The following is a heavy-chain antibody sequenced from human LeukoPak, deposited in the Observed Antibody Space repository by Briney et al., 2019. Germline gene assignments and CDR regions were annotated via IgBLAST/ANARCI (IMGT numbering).Heavy chain of an antibody. D-gene: IGHD3-16*01. CDR3: ARGLGAFDM. V-gene: IGHV3-23*01. Sequence: GGSLRLSCAASGFTFSSYGMSWVRQAPGKGLEWVSAISGSGGSTYYADSVKGRSTISRDNAKNSLYLQMNSLRAEDTAVYYCARGLGAFDMWGQGTMVTVSS. CDR1: GFTFSSYG. J-gene: IGHJ3*02. CDR2: ISGSGGST.